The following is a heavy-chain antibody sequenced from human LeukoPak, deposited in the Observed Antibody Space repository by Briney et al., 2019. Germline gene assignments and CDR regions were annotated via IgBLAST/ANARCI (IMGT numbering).Heavy chain of an antibody. V-gene: IGHV1-46*01. CDR1: GYTFTSYY. D-gene: IGHD3-10*01. CDR3: ARDGRGYYFDY. CDR2: INPSGGNT. Sequence: ASVTVSCKASGYTFTSYYMHWVRQAPGQGLEWMGIINPSGGNTAYAQKFQDRVTMTRDTSTSTVYMELSSLRSEDTAVYYCARDGRGYYFDYWGQGTLLTVSS. J-gene: IGHJ4*02.